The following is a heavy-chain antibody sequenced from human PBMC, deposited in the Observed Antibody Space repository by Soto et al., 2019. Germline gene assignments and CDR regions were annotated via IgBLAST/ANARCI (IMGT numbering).Heavy chain of an antibody. J-gene: IGHJ1*01. CDR2: TNSDGSST. CDR1: GFTFSRHW. D-gene: IGHD6-19*01. V-gene: IGHV3-74*01. Sequence: GGSLRLSCAASGFTFSRHWMHWVRQAPGKGLVWVSRTNSDGSSTSYADSVKGRFTISRDNAKNTLYLQMNSLRAEDTAVYYCARGVLAQVAGVSEHHQHWGQGTLVTVSS. CDR3: ARGVLAQVAGVSEHHQH.